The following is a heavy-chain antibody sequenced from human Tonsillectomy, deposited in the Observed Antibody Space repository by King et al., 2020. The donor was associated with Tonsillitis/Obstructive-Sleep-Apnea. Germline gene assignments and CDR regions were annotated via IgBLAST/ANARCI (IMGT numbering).Heavy chain of an antibody. CDR2: INHSGIT. V-gene: IGHV4-34*01. CDR3: GTNNGDFYYYMDV. CDR1: GGSFSGYY. D-gene: IGHD2-21*01. Sequence: VQLQQWGAGLLKPSETLSLTCAIHGGSFSGYYWSWIRQPPGKGLGWIGEINHSGITNYSPSLESRVTISVDTSKNQFSLRLTSVTAADTAVYFCGTNNGDFYYYMDVWGKGTTVTVSS. J-gene: IGHJ6*03.